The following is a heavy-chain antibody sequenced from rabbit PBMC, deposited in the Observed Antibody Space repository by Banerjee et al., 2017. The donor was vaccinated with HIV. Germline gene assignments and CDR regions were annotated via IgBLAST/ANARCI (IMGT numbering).Heavy chain of an antibody. D-gene: IGHD4-1*01. V-gene: IGHV1S43*01. CDR2: IYTGSGST. J-gene: IGHJ3*01. CDR1: GSDISSYYY. Sequence: QEQLEESGGALVTPGGTLTLTCTASGSDISSYYYIYWVRQAPGKGLEWIACIYTGSGSTWYASWVNGRFTISRSTSLNTVDLKMTSLTAADTATYCCARSDDSSGWTRLDLRGQGTLVTVS. CDR3: ARSDDSSGWTRLDL.